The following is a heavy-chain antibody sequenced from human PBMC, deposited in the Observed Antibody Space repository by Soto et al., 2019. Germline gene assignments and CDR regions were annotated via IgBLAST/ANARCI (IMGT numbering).Heavy chain of an antibody. CDR1: GGSVTSNYYY. V-gene: IGHV4-61*01. CDR2: MHYSGST. CDR3: ARSGYYGFVY. Sequence: SETLSLTCTVSGGSVTSNYYYWSWIRQSPGKGLEWIGYMHYSGSTNYNPSLRSRVTMSQDTSKNQFSLKLASVTAADTAVYYCARSGYYGFVYWGQGALVTVS. D-gene: IGHD3-10*01. J-gene: IGHJ4*02.